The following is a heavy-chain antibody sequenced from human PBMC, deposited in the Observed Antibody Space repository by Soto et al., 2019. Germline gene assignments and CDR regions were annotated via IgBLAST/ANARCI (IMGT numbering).Heavy chain of an antibody. V-gene: IGHV4-34*01. CDR3: ARVTAAVVPAAHNWFDP. J-gene: IGHJ5*02. Sequence: QVQLQQWGAGLLKPSETLSLTCAVYGGSFSGYYWSWIRQPPGKGLEWIGEINHSGSTNYNPSLKSRVTISVDPSKNQFSLKLSSVTAADTAVYYCARVTAAVVPAAHNWFDPWGQGTLVTVSS. CDR2: INHSGST. CDR1: GGSFSGYY. D-gene: IGHD2-2*01.